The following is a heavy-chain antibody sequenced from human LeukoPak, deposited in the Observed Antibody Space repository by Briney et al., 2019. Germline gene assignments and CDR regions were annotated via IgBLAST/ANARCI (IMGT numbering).Heavy chain of an antibody. CDR2: ISGSGGST. CDR3: ARSGLWFGELHFDY. V-gene: IGHV3-23*01. Sequence: GGSLRLSCAASGFTFSSYAMSWVRQAPGKGLEWVSAISGSGGSTYYADSVKGRFTISRDNSKNTLYLQMNSLRAEDTAVYYCARSGLWFGELHFDYWGQGTLVTVSS. D-gene: IGHD3-10*01. CDR1: GFTFSSYA. J-gene: IGHJ4*02.